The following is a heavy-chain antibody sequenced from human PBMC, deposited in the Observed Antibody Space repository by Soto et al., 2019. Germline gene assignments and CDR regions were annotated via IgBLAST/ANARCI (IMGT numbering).Heavy chain of an antibody. CDR3: ARDRLAAAGTDDAFDI. J-gene: IGHJ3*02. D-gene: IGHD6-13*01. Sequence: GGSLRLSCAVSGFTFSTYSMNWVRQAPGKGLEWVSYIRSTASKIYYANSVKGRFTISRDNAKNSLYLQMNSLRAEDTAVYYCARDRLAAAGTDDAFDIWGQGTMVTVSS. V-gene: IGHV3-48*01. CDR2: IRSTASKI. CDR1: GFTFSTYS.